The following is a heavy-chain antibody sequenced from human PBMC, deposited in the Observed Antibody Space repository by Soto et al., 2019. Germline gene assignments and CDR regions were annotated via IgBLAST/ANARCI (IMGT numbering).Heavy chain of an antibody. CDR2: IYYSGST. Sequence: SETLSLTCTVSGGSISSYYWSWIRQPPGKGLEWIGYIYYSGSTNYNPSLKSRVTISVDTSKNQFSLKLSSVTAADTAVYYCARDFPTVTRHEDAFDIWGQGTMVTVSS. J-gene: IGHJ3*02. CDR3: ARDFPTVTRHEDAFDI. D-gene: IGHD4-17*01. V-gene: IGHV4-59*01. CDR1: GGSISSYY.